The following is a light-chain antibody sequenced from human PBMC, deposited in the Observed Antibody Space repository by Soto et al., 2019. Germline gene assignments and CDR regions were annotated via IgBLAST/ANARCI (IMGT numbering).Light chain of an antibody. V-gene: IGKV1-39*01. J-gene: IGKJ5*01. CDR2: AAS. CDR1: QSISSY. CDR3: QQYHNWPPIT. Sequence: DIQMNQSPSSLSASVGDRVTITCRASQSISSYLNWYQQKPGKAPKLLIYAASSLQSGVPSRFSGSGSETEFTLTISNLQSEDFAVYFCQQYHNWPPITFGQGTRLEIK.